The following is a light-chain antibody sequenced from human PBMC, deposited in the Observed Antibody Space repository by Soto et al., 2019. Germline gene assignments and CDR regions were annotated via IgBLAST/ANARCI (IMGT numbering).Light chain of an antibody. CDR1: SSNIGGNS. V-gene: IGLV1-51*01. J-gene: IGLJ1*01. CDR2: DDD. Sequence: SGLTKPPSLSSAPAHRVAISCSWSSSNIGGNSVSWYQQLPGTAPKLLIYDDDKRPSGIPDRFSGYKSGTSATLGITGFQTGDEADYYCGSWDSSLSAYVFGNGTKVNVL. CDR3: GSWDSSLSAYV.